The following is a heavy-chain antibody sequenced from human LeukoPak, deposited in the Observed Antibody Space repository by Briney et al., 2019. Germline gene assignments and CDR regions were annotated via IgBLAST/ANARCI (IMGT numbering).Heavy chain of an antibody. Sequence: SETLSLTCTVSGGSISSSSYYWGWIRQPPGKGLEWIGSIYYSGSTNYNPSLKSRVTISVDTSKNQFSLKLSSVTAADTAVYYCASSQRWLQLRAFDIWGQGTMVTVSS. V-gene: IGHV4-39*07. D-gene: IGHD5-24*01. CDR3: ASSQRWLQLRAFDI. CDR1: GGSISSSSYY. CDR2: IYYSGST. J-gene: IGHJ3*02.